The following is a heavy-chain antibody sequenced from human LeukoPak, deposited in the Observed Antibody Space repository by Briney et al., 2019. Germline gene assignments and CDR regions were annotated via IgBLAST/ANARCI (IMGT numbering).Heavy chain of an antibody. Sequence: SETLSLTCTVSGGSISSSSYYWGWIRQPPGKGLEWIGTIYYSGSTYYNPSLKSRVTISVDTSKNQFSLKLSSVTAADTAVYYCARHEVRGARSFDYWGREPWSPSPQ. CDR2: IYYSGST. J-gene: IGHJ4*02. CDR3: ARHEVRGARSFDY. V-gene: IGHV4-39*01. D-gene: IGHD3-10*01. CDR1: GGSISSSSYY.